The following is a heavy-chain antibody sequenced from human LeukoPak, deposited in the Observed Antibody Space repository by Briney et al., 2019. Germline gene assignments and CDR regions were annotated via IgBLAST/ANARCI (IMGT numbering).Heavy chain of an antibody. D-gene: IGHD3-22*01. J-gene: IGHJ2*01. CDR3: ARDRYAHEYYYDSSGYHAWYFDL. CDR1: GYTFTGYY. CDR2: INPNSGGT. Sequence: ASVKVSCKASGYTFTGYYMHWVRQAPGQGLEWMGWINPNSGGTNYAQKFQGRVTMTRDTSISTAYMELSRLRSDDTAVYYCARDRYAHEYYYDSSGYHAWYFDLWGRGTLVTVSS. V-gene: IGHV1-2*02.